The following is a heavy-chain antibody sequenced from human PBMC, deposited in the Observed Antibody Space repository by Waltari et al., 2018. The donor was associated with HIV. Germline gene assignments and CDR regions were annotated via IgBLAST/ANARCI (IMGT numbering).Heavy chain of an antibody. CDR3: AKDKAFSYYYDTSGYYTACFDY. D-gene: IGHD3-22*01. Sequence: SWVRQAPGKGLEWVSIISGSGGSTYYADSVKGRFTISRDNSKNTVYLQMNSLRVEDTAVYYCAKDKAFSYYYDTSGYYTACFDYWGQGTLVTVSS. V-gene: IGHV3-23*01. J-gene: IGHJ4*02. CDR2: ISGSGGST.